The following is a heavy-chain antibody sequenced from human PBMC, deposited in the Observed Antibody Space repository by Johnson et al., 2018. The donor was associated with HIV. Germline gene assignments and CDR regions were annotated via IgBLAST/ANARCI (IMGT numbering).Heavy chain of an antibody. J-gene: IGHJ3*02. CDR3: ASPLEAAAGPMDAFDI. Sequence: QVQLVESGGGLVKPGGSLRLSCGGTGFTFSDYFMSWIRQAPGKGLEWVSYISGSGRSLYYADSLTGRFSISRDNAKNSLYLQMNSLRAEDTAVYYCASPLEAAAGPMDAFDIWGQGTMVTVSS. CDR2: ISGSGRSL. D-gene: IGHD6-13*01. CDR1: GFTFSDYF. V-gene: IGHV3-11*04.